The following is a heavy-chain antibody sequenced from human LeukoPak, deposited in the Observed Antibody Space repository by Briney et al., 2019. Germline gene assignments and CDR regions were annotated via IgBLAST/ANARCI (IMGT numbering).Heavy chain of an antibody. CDR3: AKDRGITPNYYYYYYMDV. V-gene: IGHV3-9*01. Sequence: FLRLSLVGPGFTGLYHSIHLVRPTPGKGPGLGSGIGWSSGRIDYADSVKGRFPSSRDNAKNSLYLQMNSLRAEDTAVYYCAKDRGITPNYYYYYYMDVWGKGTTVTVSS. CDR2: IGWSSGRI. D-gene: IGHD3-10*01. CDR1: GFTGLYHS. J-gene: IGHJ6*03.